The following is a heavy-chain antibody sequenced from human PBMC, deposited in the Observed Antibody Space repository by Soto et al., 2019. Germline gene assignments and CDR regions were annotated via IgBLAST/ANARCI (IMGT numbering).Heavy chain of an antibody. D-gene: IGHD1-26*01. Sequence: QEHLAESGGGVVQPGTSLRLSWVASGFTFSSYGMHWVRQAQGKGLEWVAVIWFDGSNKYYADSAKGRFTISRDDSKNTLYLQMNSLRVEDTGIYYCARIVGGDYHGLGNYVDPWGQGTLVTVTS. CDR2: IWFDGSNK. V-gene: IGHV3-33*01. J-gene: IGHJ5*02. CDR1: GFTFSSYG. CDR3: ARIVGGDYHGLGNYVDP.